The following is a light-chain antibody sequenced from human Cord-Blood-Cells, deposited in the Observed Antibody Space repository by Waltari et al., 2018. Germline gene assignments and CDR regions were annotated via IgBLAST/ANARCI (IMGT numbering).Light chain of an antibody. CDR1: GSDVGGYNY. CDR3: SSYTSSSTLVV. V-gene: IGLV2-14*01. CDR2: DVS. Sequence: QSALTQPASVSGSPGQSITISCTGTGSDVGGYNYVSWYQQHPGKAPKLMIYDVSNRPSGVSNRFYGSKSGNTASLTISGLQAEDEADYYCSSYTSSSTLVVFGGGTKLTVL. J-gene: IGLJ2*01.